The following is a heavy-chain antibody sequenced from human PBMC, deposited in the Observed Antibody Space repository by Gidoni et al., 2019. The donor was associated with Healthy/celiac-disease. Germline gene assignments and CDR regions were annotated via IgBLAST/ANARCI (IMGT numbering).Heavy chain of an antibody. CDR3: ARVAYYDSSGYYQTNTDAFDI. J-gene: IGHJ3*02. Sequence: QVQLVESGGGVVQPGRSLRLSCAASGFTFSSYAMHWVRQAPGKGLEWVAVISYDGSNKYYADSVKGRFTISRDNSKNTLYLQMNSLRTEDTAMYYCARVAYYDSSGYYQTNTDAFDIWGQGTMVTVSS. D-gene: IGHD3-22*01. CDR2: ISYDGSNK. V-gene: IGHV3-30-3*01. CDR1: GFTFSSYA.